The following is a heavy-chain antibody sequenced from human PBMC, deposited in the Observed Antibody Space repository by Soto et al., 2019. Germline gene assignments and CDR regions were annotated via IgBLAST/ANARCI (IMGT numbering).Heavy chain of an antibody. CDR1: GGSISSGGYY. CDR3: ATAVQLSYHCDH. D-gene: IGHD5-18*01. Sequence: QVQLQESGPGLVKPSQTLSLTCTVSGGSISSGGYYWSWIRQHPGKGLEWIGYISYSGSTYYNPSLKSRVSISVDSSKSQFSPKMSSVTAADTAVYYSATAVQLSYHCDHCGQGALVIASS. CDR2: ISYSGST. V-gene: IGHV4-31*03. J-gene: IGHJ4*02.